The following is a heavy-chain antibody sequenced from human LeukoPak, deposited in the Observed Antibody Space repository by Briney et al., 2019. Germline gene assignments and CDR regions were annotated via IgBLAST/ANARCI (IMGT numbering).Heavy chain of an antibody. V-gene: IGHV3-48*03. D-gene: IGHD3-22*01. Sequence: GGSLRLSCAASGFTFSSYEVNWVRQAPGKGLEWVSYISSSGSTIYYADSVKGRFTISRDNAKNSLYLQMNSLRAEDTAVYYCARPFFTNYDSSGYPDDAFDIWGQGTMVTVSS. CDR3: ARPFFTNYDSSGYPDDAFDI. CDR1: GFTFSSYE. CDR2: ISSSGSTI. J-gene: IGHJ3*02.